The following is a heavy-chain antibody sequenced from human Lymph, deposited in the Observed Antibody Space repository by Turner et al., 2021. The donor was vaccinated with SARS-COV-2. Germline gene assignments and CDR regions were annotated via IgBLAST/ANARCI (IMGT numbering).Heavy chain of an antibody. CDR2: SSGDGGST. V-gene: IGHV3-43*02. J-gene: IGHJ4*02. D-gene: IGHD5-12*01. Sequence: DVRLVESGGGVVQPGGSLRLSCAASGFPFDDYAMHWGRQATGKGLEWVSLSSGDGGSTYDADSVKGRFTISRDDSKNSLYLQINSLRTEDTALYYCAKEGLSGRRLQFVPYFAYWGQGTLVSVSS. CDR1: GFPFDDYA. CDR3: AKEGLSGRRLQFVPYFAY.